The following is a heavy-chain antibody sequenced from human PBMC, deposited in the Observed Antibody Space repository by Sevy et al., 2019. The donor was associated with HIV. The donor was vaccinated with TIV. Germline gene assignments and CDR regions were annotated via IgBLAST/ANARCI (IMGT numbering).Heavy chain of an antibody. CDR2: ISSSDVTK. Sequence: GGSLRLSCAASGFTFRNYEMNWVRQAPGKGLEWISYISSSDVTKYYADSVRGRFTISRDNARNLLYLQMNSLRAEDTAVYYCARDLPPSATTVAHFDCWGQGTLVTVSS. CDR1: GFTFRNYE. CDR3: ARDLPPSATTVAHFDC. D-gene: IGHD4-17*01. V-gene: IGHV3-48*03. J-gene: IGHJ4*02.